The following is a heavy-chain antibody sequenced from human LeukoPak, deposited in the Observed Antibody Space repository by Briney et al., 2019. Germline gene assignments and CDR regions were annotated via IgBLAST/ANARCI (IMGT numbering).Heavy chain of an antibody. CDR1: GGSFSGYF. CDR3: ARDQWVPAAIGYYYMDV. CDR2: INHNGGT. J-gene: IGHJ6*03. Sequence: PSETLSLTCAVYGGSFSGYFWSWIRQPPGKGLEWIGDINHNGGTNYNPSLKSRVTISVDTSKNQFSLKLSSVTAADTAVYYCARDQWVPAAIGYYYMDVWGKGTTVTVSS. V-gene: IGHV4-34*01. D-gene: IGHD2-2*01.